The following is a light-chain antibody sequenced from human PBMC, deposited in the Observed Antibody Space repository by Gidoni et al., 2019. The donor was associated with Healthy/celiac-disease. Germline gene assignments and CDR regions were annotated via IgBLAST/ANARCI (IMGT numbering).Light chain of an antibody. CDR3: QQRSNWPPYT. Sequence: IVLTQSPATLSLSPGERATLSCRASQSVSSYLAWYQQKPGQAPRLLIYDASNRATGIPARFSGSGSGTDFTLTISRLEPEDFAVYYCQQRSNWPPYTFGQXTKLEIK. CDR2: DAS. V-gene: IGKV3-11*01. CDR1: QSVSSY. J-gene: IGKJ2*01.